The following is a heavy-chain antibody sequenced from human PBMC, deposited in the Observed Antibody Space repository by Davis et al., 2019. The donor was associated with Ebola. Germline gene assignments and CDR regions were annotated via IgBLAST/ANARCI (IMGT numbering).Heavy chain of an antibody. CDR2: IWYDGSNK. Sequence: PGGSLRLSCAASGFTFSTYGMHWVRQAPGKGLDWVAVIWYDGSNKYYADSVKGRFTISRDNSKNTLYLQMDSLRREDTAVYYCAKDQDWGGGSPPNDHWGQGTLVTVSS. V-gene: IGHV3-30*02. CDR1: GFTFSTYG. CDR3: AKDQDWGGGSPPNDH. D-gene: IGHD1-26*01. J-gene: IGHJ4*02.